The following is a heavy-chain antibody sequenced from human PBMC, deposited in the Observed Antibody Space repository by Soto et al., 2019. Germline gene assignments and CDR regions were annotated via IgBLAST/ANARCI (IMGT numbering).Heavy chain of an antibody. CDR3: ANSIVGASRDDF. Sequence: QVQLVDCGGGVVQPGRSLRLSCGASGFTFSSYGMQWVRQAPGKGLEWVAVISYAGSNKYYADSVKRRFTISRDNSKNTLYLQMNSRRAEDTVVYYCANSIVGASRDDFWGQGTLVTVSS. V-gene: IGHV3-30*18. CDR1: GFTFSSYG. CDR2: ISYAGSNK. J-gene: IGHJ4*02. D-gene: IGHD1-26*01.